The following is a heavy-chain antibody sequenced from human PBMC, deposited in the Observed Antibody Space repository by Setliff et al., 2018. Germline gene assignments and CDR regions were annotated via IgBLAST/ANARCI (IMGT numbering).Heavy chain of an antibody. Sequence: SETLSLTCAVYGGSFSGYYWSWIRQPPGKGLEWIGEINHSGSTNYNPALKSRVTISVDTSKNQFSLKLSSVTAADTAVYYCASQEPLYSSGWYYFDYWGQGTLVTVSS. CDR3: ASQEPLYSSGWYYFDY. V-gene: IGHV4-34*01. CDR1: GGSFSGYY. D-gene: IGHD6-19*01. J-gene: IGHJ4*02. CDR2: INHSGST.